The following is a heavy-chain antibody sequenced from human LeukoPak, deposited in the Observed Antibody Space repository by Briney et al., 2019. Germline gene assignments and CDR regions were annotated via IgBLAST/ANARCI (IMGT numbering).Heavy chain of an antibody. CDR1: GYTFTSYD. D-gene: IGHD3-9*01. J-gene: IGHJ4*02. V-gene: IGHV1-8*01. Sequence: ASVSVSCRASGYTFTSYDINWVRQAPGQGLEWMGWMNPNSGNTGYAQKFQGRVTMTRNTSISTAYMELSSLRSEDTAVYYCARVRGLRYFDWNYWGQGTLVTVSS. CDR2: MNPNSGNT. CDR3: ARVRGLRYFDWNY.